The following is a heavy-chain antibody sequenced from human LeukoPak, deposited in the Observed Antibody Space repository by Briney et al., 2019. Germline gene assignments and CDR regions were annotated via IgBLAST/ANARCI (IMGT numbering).Heavy chain of an antibody. CDR2: ISSSSSTT. J-gene: IGHJ4*02. V-gene: IGHV3-48*01. D-gene: IGHD2-8*02. CDR3: AKLAVQFDY. Sequence: GGSLRLSCAASGFTFSSYSMNWVRQAPGKGLEWVSYISSSSSTTYYADSVKGRFTISRDNSKNTLYLQMNSLRAEDTAVYYCAKLAVQFDYWGQGTLVTVSS. CDR1: GFTFSSYS.